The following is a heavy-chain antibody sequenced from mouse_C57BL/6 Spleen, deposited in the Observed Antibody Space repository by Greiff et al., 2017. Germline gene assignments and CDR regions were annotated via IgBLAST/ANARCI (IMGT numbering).Heavy chain of an antibody. Sequence: QVQLQQSGAELARPGASVKMSCKASGYTFTSYTMHWVKQRPGQGLEWIGYINPSSGYTKYNQKFKDKATLTADKSTSTAYMQLSSLTSEDSAVYYCANWCNSGYLDYWGQGTTLTVSS. V-gene: IGHV1-4*01. D-gene: IGHD3-2*02. CDR2: INPSSGYT. J-gene: IGHJ2*01. CDR1: GYTFTSYT. CDR3: ANWCNSGYLDY.